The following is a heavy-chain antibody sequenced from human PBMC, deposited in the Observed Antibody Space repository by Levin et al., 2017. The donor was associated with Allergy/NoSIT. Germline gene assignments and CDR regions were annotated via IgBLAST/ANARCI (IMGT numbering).Heavy chain of an antibody. CDR2: ISYDGSNK. Sequence: PGGSLRLSCAASGFTFSSYGMHWVRQAPGKGLEWVAVISYDGSNKYYADSVKGRFTISRDNSKNTLYLQMNSLRAEDTAVYYCAKDSGYNYGYYFDYWGQGTLVTVSS. V-gene: IGHV3-30*18. J-gene: IGHJ4*02. CDR3: AKDSGYNYGYYFDY. D-gene: IGHD5-18*01. CDR1: GFTFSSYG.